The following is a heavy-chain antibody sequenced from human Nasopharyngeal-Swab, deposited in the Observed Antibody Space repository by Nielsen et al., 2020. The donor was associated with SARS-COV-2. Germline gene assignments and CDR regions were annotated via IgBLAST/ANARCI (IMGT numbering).Heavy chain of an antibody. Sequence: WIRQPPGKGLEWVSAISGSGGSTYYADSVKGRFTIPRDNSKNTLYLQMNSLRTEDTAVYYCAKEDGIVGATRDFGAYWGQGTLVTVSS. CDR2: ISGSGGST. V-gene: IGHV3-23*01. D-gene: IGHD1-26*01. CDR3: AKEDGIVGATRDFGAY. J-gene: IGHJ4*02.